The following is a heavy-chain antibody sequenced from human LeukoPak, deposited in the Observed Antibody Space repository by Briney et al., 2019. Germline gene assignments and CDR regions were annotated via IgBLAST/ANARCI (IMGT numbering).Heavy chain of an antibody. CDR1: GFTFSSYS. CDR3: SSGWYRYCFDP. Sequence: GGSLTLSRAASGFTFSSYSMNRVLQPPGKGLEWVSSINNSSSYKYYPDSVKGRIIISRDNAKHSLYLQMNSLREEDTAGHYCSSGWYRYCFDPWGQGTLVTVSS. D-gene: IGHD6-19*01. CDR2: INNSSSYK. V-gene: IGHV3-21*04. J-gene: IGHJ5*02.